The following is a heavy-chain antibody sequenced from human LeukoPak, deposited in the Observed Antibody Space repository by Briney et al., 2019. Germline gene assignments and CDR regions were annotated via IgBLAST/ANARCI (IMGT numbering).Heavy chain of an antibody. Sequence: GGSLRLSCAASGFTFSSYGMHWVRQAPGKGLEWVAVIWYDGSNKYYADSVKGRFTISRDNSKNTLYLQMNSLRAEDTAVYYCARENVVVAPTQPLDYWGQGTLVTVSS. D-gene: IGHD2-15*01. CDR1: GFTFSSYG. CDR3: ARENVVVAPTQPLDY. CDR2: IWYDGSNK. V-gene: IGHV3-33*01. J-gene: IGHJ4*02.